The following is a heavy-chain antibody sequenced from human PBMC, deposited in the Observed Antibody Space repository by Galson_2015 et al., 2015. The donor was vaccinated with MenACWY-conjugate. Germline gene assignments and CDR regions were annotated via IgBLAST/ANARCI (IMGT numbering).Heavy chain of an antibody. D-gene: IGHD2-21*01. J-gene: IGHJ4*02. CDR1: GFTFSNHW. CDR2: IKGGGSST. Sequence: SLRLSCAASGFTFSNHWIHWVRQAPGKGLEWVSPIKGGGSSTYYADSVKGRFTIARDNSKNSMYLQMNSLRAEDTALYYCANPHSSVVVSSSFDAWGQGTPVTVSS. V-gene: IGHV3-23*01. CDR3: ANPHSSVVVSSSFDA.